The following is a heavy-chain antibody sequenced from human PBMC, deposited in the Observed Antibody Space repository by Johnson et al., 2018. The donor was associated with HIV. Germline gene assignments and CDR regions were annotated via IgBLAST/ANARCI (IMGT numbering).Heavy chain of an antibody. Sequence: VQLVESGGGVVRPGGSLRLSCAASGFTFNDYGMSWVRQGPGKGLEWVYGINWNGGRTGYADSVKGRFTISRDNAKNSLYLQMNSLRAEDTALYYCAKNYYGSGRGAFDIWGQGTMVTVSS. D-gene: IGHD3-10*01. CDR3: AKNYYGSGRGAFDI. CDR2: INWNGGRT. J-gene: IGHJ3*02. V-gene: IGHV3-20*04. CDR1: GFTFNDYG.